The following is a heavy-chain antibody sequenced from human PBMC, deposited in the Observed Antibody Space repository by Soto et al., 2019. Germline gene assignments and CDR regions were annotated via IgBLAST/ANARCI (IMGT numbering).Heavy chain of an antibody. CDR3: ARYYFWSGYSQTAPFDY. D-gene: IGHD3-3*01. CDR1: GYSFTSYW. CDR2: IYPGDSDT. V-gene: IGHV5-51*01. J-gene: IGHJ4*02. Sequence: ESLKISCKGSGYSFTSYWIGWVRQMPGKGLEWMGIIYPGDSDTRYSPSFQGQVTISADKSISTAYLQWSSLKASDTAMYYCARYYFWSGYSQTAPFDYWGQGTLVTVSS.